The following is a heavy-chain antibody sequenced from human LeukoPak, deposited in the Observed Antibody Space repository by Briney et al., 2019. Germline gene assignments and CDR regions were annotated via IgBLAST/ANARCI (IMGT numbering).Heavy chain of an antibody. CDR2: INPSGGST. D-gene: IGHD2-15*01. V-gene: IGHV1-46*01. CDR1: GYTFTSYY. J-gene: IGHJ6*02. Sequence: ASVKVSCKASGYTFTSYYMHWVRQAPGQGLEWMGIINPSGGSTSYAQKFQGRVTMTRDTSTSTVYMELSSLRSEDTAVYYCARDGTYGYCSGGSCPPWDYYYGMDVWGQGTTATVSS. CDR3: ARDGTYGYCSGGSCPPWDYYYGMDV.